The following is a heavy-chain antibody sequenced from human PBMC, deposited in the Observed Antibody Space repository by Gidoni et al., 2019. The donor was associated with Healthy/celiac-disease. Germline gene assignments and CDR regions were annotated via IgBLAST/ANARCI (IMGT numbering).Heavy chain of an antibody. D-gene: IGHD3-3*01. V-gene: IGHV3-30*18. CDR2: ISYDGSNK. Sequence: QVQLVESGGGVVQPGRSLRLSCAASGFTFSSYGMHWVRQAPGKGLEWVAVISYDGSNKYYADSVKGRFTISRDNSKNTLYLQMNSLRAEDTAVYYCAKSPVRRYDFWSGDDYWGQGTLVTVSS. J-gene: IGHJ4*02. CDR3: AKSPVRRYDFWSGDDY. CDR1: GFTFSSYG.